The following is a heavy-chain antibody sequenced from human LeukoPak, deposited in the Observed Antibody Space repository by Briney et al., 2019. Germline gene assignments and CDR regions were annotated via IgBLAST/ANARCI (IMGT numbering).Heavy chain of an antibody. J-gene: IGHJ6*03. CDR3: ASPGSSGWPYYYYYYYMDV. CDR2: ISGSGGST. D-gene: IGHD6-19*01. Sequence: GSLRLSCAASGFTFSSYAMSWVRQAPGKGLEWVSAISGSGGSTYYADSVKGRFTISRDNSKNTLYLQMNSLRAEDTAVYYCASPGSSGWPYYYYYYYMDVWGKGTTVTVSS. CDR1: GFTFSSYA. V-gene: IGHV3-23*01.